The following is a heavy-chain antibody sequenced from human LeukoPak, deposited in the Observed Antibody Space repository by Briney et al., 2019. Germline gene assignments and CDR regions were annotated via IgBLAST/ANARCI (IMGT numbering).Heavy chain of an antibody. V-gene: IGHV4-59*01. J-gene: IGHJ3*02. CDR2: IYYSGST. D-gene: IGHD5-24*01. Sequence: SETLSLTCTVSGGSISSYYWSWIRQPPGKGLEWIGYIYYSGSTNYNPSLKSRVTISVDTSKNQFSLKLSSVTAADTAVYYCARDTSMAAFDIWDQGTMVTVSS. CDR1: GGSISSYY. CDR3: ARDTSMAAFDI.